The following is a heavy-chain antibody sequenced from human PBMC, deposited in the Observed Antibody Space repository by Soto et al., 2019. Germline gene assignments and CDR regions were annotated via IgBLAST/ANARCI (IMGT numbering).Heavy chain of an antibody. J-gene: IGHJ6*02. CDR2: IYYSGTT. Sequence: QVQLQESGPGLVKPSQTLSLTCTVSGGSISSGDYYWSWLRQPPGKGLEWIGYIYYSGTTYYNPSLKSRVTISVDTSKNQFSLKLSSVTAADTAVYYCARDSYHYGDWGGMDVWGQGTTVTVSS. CDR1: GGSISSGDYY. CDR3: ARDSYHYGDWGGMDV. V-gene: IGHV4-30-4*01. D-gene: IGHD4-17*01.